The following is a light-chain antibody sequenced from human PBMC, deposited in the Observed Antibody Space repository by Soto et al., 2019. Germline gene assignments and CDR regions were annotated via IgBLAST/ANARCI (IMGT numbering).Light chain of an antibody. Sequence: SYELTQPPSVSVPPGQTASITCSGDKLGDKYACWYQQKPGQSPVLVIYQDSKRPAGIPERFSCSNSGNTATLTISGTQAMDEADYYCQAWDSSTAVFGGGTKLTVL. CDR2: QDS. J-gene: IGLJ2*01. V-gene: IGLV3-1*01. CDR3: QAWDSSTAV. CDR1: KLGDKY.